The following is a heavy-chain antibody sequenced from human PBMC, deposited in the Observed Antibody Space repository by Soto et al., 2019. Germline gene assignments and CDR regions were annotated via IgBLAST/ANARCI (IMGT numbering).Heavy chain of an antibody. CDR3: ARDVREGLVQPYYYYYMDV. D-gene: IGHD6-19*01. Sequence: SETLSLTCSFSGDSVTSHYLTWIRQSPEKGLEWIGYMHYTGFSHYNPSLKSRLTLSVDRSKNQFSLQLTSVTAADTAVYYCARDVREGLVQPYYYYYMDVWGKGTTVTVSS. CDR2: MHYTGFS. V-gene: IGHV4-59*02. CDR1: GDSVTSHY. J-gene: IGHJ6*03.